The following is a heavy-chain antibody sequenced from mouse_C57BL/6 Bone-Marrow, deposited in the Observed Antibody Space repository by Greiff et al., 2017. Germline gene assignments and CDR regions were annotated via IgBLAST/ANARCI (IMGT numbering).Heavy chain of an antibody. D-gene: IGHD2-12*01. CDR3: ARSPYSDWYFEV. CDR2: IHPNSGST. Sequence: QVQLQQPGAELVKPGASVKLSCKASGYTFTSYWMHWVKQRPGQGLEWIGMIHPNSGSTTYNEKFKSKATLTVDKSSSTAYMQLSSLTSEDSAVCDCARSPYSDWYFEVWGTGTTVTVSS. J-gene: IGHJ1*03. CDR1: GYTFTSYW. V-gene: IGHV1-64*01.